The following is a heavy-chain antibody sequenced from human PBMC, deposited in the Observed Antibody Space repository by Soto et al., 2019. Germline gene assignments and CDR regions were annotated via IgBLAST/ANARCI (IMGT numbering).Heavy chain of an antibody. J-gene: IGHJ5*02. Sequence: EVQLVESGGGLVKPGGSLRLSCAASGFTFSSYSMNWVRQAPGKGLEWVSSISSSSSYIYYADSVKGRFTISRDNAKNSLYLQMNSLRAEDTAVYYCARDRRPEGDIVVVPAVEPNWFDPWGQGTLVTVSS. V-gene: IGHV3-21*01. CDR3: ARDRRPEGDIVVVPAVEPNWFDP. D-gene: IGHD2-2*01. CDR1: GFTFSSYS. CDR2: ISSSSSYI.